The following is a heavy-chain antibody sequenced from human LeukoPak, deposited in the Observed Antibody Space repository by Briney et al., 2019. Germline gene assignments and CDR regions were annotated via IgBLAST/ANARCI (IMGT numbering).Heavy chain of an antibody. J-gene: IGHJ5*02. V-gene: IGHV5-51*01. Sequence: GESLKISCKGSGYSFTSYWIGWVRPMPGKGLGWMGIIYPGDSDTRYSPSFQGQVTISADKSISTAYLQWSSLKASDTAMYYCARLSPRYCSSTSCYRSPVDPWGQGTLVTVSS. CDR3: ARLSPRYCSSTSCYRSPVDP. CDR1: GYSFTSYW. CDR2: IYPGDSDT. D-gene: IGHD2-2*01.